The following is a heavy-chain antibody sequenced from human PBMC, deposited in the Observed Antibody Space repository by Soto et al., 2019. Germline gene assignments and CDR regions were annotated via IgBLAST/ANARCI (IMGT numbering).Heavy chain of an antibody. Sequence: GGSLRLSCAASGFTFSSYAMSWVRQAPGKGLEWVSAISGSGGSTYYADSVKGRFTISRGNSKNTLYLQMNSLRAEDTAVYYCAKEGPYPSGYDVLYYFDYWGQGTLVTVSS. CDR1: GFTFSSYA. J-gene: IGHJ4*02. D-gene: IGHD5-12*01. CDR2: ISGSGGST. CDR3: AKEGPYPSGYDVLYYFDY. V-gene: IGHV3-23*01.